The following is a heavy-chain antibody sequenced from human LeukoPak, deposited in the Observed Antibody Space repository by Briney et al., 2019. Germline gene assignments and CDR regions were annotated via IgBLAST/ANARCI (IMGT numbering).Heavy chain of an antibody. CDR2: INHSGST. V-gene: IGHV4-34*01. CDR3: ARILLWFGERDAFDI. Sequence: PSETLSLTCAVYGGSFSVYYWSWIRQPPGKGLEWIGEINHSGSTNYNPSLKSRVTISVDTSKNQFSLKLSSVTAADTAVYYCARILLWFGERDAFDIWGQGTMVTVSS. J-gene: IGHJ3*02. CDR1: GGSFSVYY. D-gene: IGHD3-10*01.